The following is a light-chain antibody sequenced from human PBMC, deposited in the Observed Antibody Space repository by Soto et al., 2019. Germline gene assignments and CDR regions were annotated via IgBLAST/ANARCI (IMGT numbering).Light chain of an antibody. CDR1: SSTIGTNS. CDR3: AAWDDSLNGPV. V-gene: IGLV1-44*01. J-gene: IGLJ2*01. CDR2: NND. Sequence: QSVLTQPPSASGTPGQRVNISCSGSSSTIGTNSVSWYQHLPGTAPKLIIYNNDRRPSGVPDRFSGSKSDTSASLAISGLQSEDETDYYCAAWDDSLNGPVFGGGTKLTVL.